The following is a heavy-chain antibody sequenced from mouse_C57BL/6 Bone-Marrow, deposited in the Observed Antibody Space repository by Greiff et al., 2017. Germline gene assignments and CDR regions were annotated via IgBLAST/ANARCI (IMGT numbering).Heavy chain of an antibody. D-gene: IGHD1-1*01. CDR2: IHPNSGST. Sequence: VQLQQPGAELVKPGASVKLSCKASGYTFTSYWMHWVKQRPGQGLEWIGMIHPNSGSTNYNEKFKSKATLTVDKSSSTAYMQLSSLTSEDSAVYYCARSFFYYDGSSGYYYAMDYWGQGTSVTVSS. J-gene: IGHJ4*01. CDR1: GYTFTSYW. V-gene: IGHV1-64*01. CDR3: ARSFFYYDGSSGYYYAMDY.